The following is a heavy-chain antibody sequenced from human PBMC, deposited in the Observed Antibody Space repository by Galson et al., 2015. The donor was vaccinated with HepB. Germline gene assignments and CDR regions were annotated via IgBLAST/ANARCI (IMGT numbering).Heavy chain of an antibody. J-gene: IGHJ6*02. CDR3: ARDWFGVVPHYYYYGMDV. CDR2: ISYDGSNK. Sequence: SLRLSCAASGFTFSSYAMHWVRQAPGKGLEWVAVISYDGSNKYYADSVKGRFTISRDNSKNTLYLQMNSLRAEDTAVYYCARDWFGVVPHYYYYGMDVWGQGTTVTVSS. D-gene: IGHD3-3*01. CDR1: GFTFSSYA. V-gene: IGHV3-30*04.